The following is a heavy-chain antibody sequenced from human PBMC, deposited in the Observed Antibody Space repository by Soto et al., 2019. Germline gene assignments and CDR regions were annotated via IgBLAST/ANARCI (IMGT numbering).Heavy chain of an antibody. J-gene: IGHJ6*02. CDR3: AKEAAGLDYYPFWSRYYYYYGMDV. CDR1: GFTFSSYA. Sequence: GGSLRLSCAASGFTFSSYAMSWVRQAPGKGLEWVSAISGSGGSTYYADSVKGRFTISRDNSKNTLYLQMNSLRAEATAAYYCAKEAAGLDYYPFWSRYYYYYGMDVWGPGTTVTVSS. D-gene: IGHD3-3*01. CDR2: ISGSGGST. V-gene: IGHV3-23*01.